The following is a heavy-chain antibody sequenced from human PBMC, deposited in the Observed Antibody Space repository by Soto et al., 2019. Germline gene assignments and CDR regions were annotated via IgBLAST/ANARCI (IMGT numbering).Heavy chain of an antibody. Sequence: GSLRLSCAASGFTFSSYAMHWVRQAPGKGLEYVSAISSNGGSTYYANSVKGRFTISRDNSKNTLYLQMGSLRAEDMAVYYCARAHCSSTSCYSPPHAFDIWGQGTMVTVSS. D-gene: IGHD2-2*01. CDR2: ISSNGGST. V-gene: IGHV3-64*01. CDR3: ARAHCSSTSCYSPPHAFDI. CDR1: GFTFSSYA. J-gene: IGHJ3*02.